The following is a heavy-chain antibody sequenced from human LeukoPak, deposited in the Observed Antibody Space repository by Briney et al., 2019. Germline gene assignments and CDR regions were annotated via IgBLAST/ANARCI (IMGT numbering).Heavy chain of an antibody. D-gene: IGHD3-9*01. J-gene: IGHJ5*02. CDR1: GYTLTELS. CDR2: FDPEDGET. V-gene: IGHV1-24*01. CDR3: ATLSRPYYDTRNWFDP. Sequence: ASVKVSCKVSGYTLTELSMHWVRQAPGKGLEWMGGFDPEDGETIYAQKFQGGVTMTEDTSTDTAYMELSSLRSEDTAVYYCATLSRPYYDTRNWFDPWGQGTLVTVSS.